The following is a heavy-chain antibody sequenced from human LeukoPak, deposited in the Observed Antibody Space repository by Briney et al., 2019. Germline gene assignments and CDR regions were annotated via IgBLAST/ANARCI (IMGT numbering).Heavy chain of an antibody. CDR2: INHSGST. CDR3: ARSFVTATPFDY. V-gene: IGHV4-34*01. CDR1: GGSVSGYY. J-gene: IGHJ4*02. D-gene: IGHD2-21*02. Sequence: SETLSLTCAVYGGSVSGYYWSWIRQPPGKGLEWIGEINHSGSTNYNPSLKSRVTISVDTSKNQFSLKLSSVTAADTAVYYCARSFVTATPFDYWGQGTLVTVSS.